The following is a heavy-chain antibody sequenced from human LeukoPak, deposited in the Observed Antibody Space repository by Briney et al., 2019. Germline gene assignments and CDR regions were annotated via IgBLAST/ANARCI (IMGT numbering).Heavy chain of an antibody. V-gene: IGHV4-4*09. Sequence: SETLSLTCTVSGGSISSYYTSWIRPPPGKGLEWIGYIYTSGSTNYNPSLKRRVTISVDTSKNQFSLKLSSVSAADTAVYYWAKRGSSWYNGGYYMDVWGKGTTVTVSS. J-gene: IGHJ6*03. CDR2: IYTSGST. CDR1: GGSISSYY. CDR3: AKRGSSWYNGGYYMDV. D-gene: IGHD6-13*01.